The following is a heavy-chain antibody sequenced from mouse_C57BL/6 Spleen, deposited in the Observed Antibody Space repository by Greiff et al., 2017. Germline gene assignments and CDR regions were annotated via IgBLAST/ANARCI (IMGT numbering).Heavy chain of an antibody. D-gene: IGHD3-2*02. CDR2: IYPGSGST. J-gene: IGHJ4*01. CDR3: ARYGAQGRYAMDY. Sequence: QVQLKQPGAELVKPGASVKMSCKASGYTFTSYWLTWVKQRPGQGLEWIGDIYPGSGSTNYNEKFKSKATLTVDTSSSTAYMQLSSLTSEDSAVYYCARYGAQGRYAMDYWGQGTSVTVSS. CDR1: GYTFTSYW. V-gene: IGHV1-55*01.